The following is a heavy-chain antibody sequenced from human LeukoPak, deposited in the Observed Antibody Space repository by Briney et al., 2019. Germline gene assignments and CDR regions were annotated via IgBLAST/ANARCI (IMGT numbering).Heavy chain of an antibody. Sequence: SETLSLTCTVSGGSISSGSYYWSWIRQPAGKGREWIGRINISGSTNYNPSLKSRATISVDTSKNQFSLKLSSVTAADTAVYYCARVGIAAPLGCINYWGQGTLVTVSS. CDR1: GGSISSGSYY. V-gene: IGHV4-61*02. D-gene: IGHD6-6*01. J-gene: IGHJ4*02. CDR2: INISGST. CDR3: ARVGIAAPLGCINY.